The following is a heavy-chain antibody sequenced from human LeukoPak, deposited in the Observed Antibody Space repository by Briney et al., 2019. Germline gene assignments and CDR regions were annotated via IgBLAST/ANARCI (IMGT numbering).Heavy chain of an antibody. Sequence: SVKVSCKASGGTFSSYAISWVRQAPGQGLGWMGRIIPILGIANYAQKFQGRVTITADKSTSTAYMELSSLRSEDTAVYYCARSAESPGSVFCSSTSCYPGDYYYYGMDVWGQGTTVTVSS. V-gene: IGHV1-69*04. CDR3: ARSAESPGSVFCSSTSCYPGDYYYYGMDV. CDR1: GGTFSSYA. D-gene: IGHD2-2*01. CDR2: IIPILGIA. J-gene: IGHJ6*02.